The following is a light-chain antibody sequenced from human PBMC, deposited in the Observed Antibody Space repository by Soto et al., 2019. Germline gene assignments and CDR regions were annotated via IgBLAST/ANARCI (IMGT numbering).Light chain of an antibody. J-gene: IGLJ2*01. CDR3: AAGDDSLNGPV. CDR2: SNN. V-gene: IGLV1-44*01. CDR1: SSNIGSNT. Sequence: QSALTQPPSASGTPGQRVTISCSGSSSNIGSNTVNWYQQLPGTAPKLLIYSNNQRPSGVPDRFSGSKSGTSASLAISGLQSEDEADYYCAAGDDSLNGPVFGGGTKVTVL.